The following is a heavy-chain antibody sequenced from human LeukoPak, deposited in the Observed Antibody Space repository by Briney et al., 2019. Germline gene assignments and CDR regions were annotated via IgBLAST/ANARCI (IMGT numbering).Heavy chain of an antibody. J-gene: IGHJ4*02. CDR3: ARDPLYGDYGDY. CDR1: GFTFSSYW. Sequence: PGGSLRLSCASSGFTFSSYWMHWVRQAPGKGLVWVSRISSDGRSTNYADSVKGRFTISRDNAKNTLYLQMNSLRAEDTAVYYCARDPLYGDYGDYWGQGTLVTVSS. D-gene: IGHD4-17*01. V-gene: IGHV3-74*01. CDR2: ISSDGRST.